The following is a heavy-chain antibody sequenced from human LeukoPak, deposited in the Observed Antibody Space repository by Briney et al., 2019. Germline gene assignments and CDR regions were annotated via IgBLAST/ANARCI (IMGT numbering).Heavy chain of an antibody. Sequence: TGGSLRLSCAASGFTFSRYSVNWVRQAPGKGLEWVSCISDSSRHIYYADSVKGRFTISRDNAKSSASLQMNSLRVDDTAVYYCARAYTNGDYLDYWGQGTLVTVSS. V-gene: IGHV3-21*01. CDR3: ARAYTNGDYLDY. J-gene: IGHJ4*02. CDR2: ISDSSRHI. D-gene: IGHD4-17*01. CDR1: GFTFSRYS.